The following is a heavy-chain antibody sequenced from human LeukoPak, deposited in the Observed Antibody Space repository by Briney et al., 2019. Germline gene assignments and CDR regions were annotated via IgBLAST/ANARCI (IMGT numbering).Heavy chain of an antibody. D-gene: IGHD6-19*01. CDR1: GGSISSYY. J-gene: IGHJ4*02. CDR2: IYYSGST. CDR3: ARGGFRLGAVADDFDY. V-gene: IGHV4-59*01. Sequence: PSETLSLTCTVSGGSISSYYWSWIRQPPGKGLEWIGYIYYSGSTNYNPSLKSRVTISVDTSKNQFSLKLSSVTAADTAVYYCARGGFRLGAVADDFDYWGQGTLVTVSS.